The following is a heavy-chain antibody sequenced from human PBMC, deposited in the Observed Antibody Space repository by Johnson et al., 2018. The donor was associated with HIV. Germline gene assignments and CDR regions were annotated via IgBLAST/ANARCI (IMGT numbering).Heavy chain of an antibody. D-gene: IGHD1-1*01. J-gene: IGHJ3*02. CDR3: TTGQLERRSPNDAFDI. Sequence: VQLVESGGGLVQPGGSLRLSCAASGFTFSNAWMSWVRQAPGTGLEWVSGINWNGGSTGYADSVKGRFTISRDNSKNTLYLQMNSLKTEDTAVYYCTTGQLERRSPNDAFDIWGQGTMVTVSS. V-gene: IGHV3-20*04. CDR2: INWNGGST. CDR1: GFTFSNAW.